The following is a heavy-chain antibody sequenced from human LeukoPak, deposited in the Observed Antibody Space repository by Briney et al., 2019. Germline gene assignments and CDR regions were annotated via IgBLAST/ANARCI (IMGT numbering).Heavy chain of an antibody. V-gene: IGHV3-53*04. CDR1: GFTISCNY. J-gene: IGHJ3*02. D-gene: IGHD2-8*01. CDR3: ARWGLYAFDI. CDR2: IYSGGST. Sequence: GGSLRLSCAASGFTISCNYMSWVRQAPGKGLEWVSVIYSGGSTYYADSVKGRFTISRHNSKNTLYLQMNSLRAEDTAVYYCARWGLYAFDIWGQGTMVTVSS.